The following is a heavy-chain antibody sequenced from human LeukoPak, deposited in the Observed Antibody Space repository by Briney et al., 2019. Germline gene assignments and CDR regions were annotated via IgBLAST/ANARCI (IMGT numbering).Heavy chain of an antibody. CDR1: ALSRSTTDEG. D-gene: IGHD1-26*01. CDR3: AHAYSGNFYYFDY. Sequence: SGPTLVKPTHTLTLTCTFAALSRSTTDEGVGWIRQPPGKARQWLALIYWDDDQRYSPSLKSRLTITKGTSKNQVVLTMTNMDPVDTATYYCAHAYSGNFYYFDYWGQGALVTVSS. V-gene: IGHV2-5*02. CDR2: IYWDDDQ. J-gene: IGHJ4*02.